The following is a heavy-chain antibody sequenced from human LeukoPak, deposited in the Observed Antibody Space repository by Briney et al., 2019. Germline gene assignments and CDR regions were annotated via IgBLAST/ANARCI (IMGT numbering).Heavy chain of an antibody. J-gene: IGHJ6*02. CDR2: ISGDGGST. Sequence: GGSLRLSCAASGFTFSSYAMSWVRQAPGKGLEWVSLISGDGGSTYYADSVKGRFTISRDNSKNSLYLQMNSLRTEDTALYYCAKDILRGAVAVNYYYYGMDVWGQGTTVTVSS. V-gene: IGHV3-43*02. D-gene: IGHD6-19*01. CDR3: AKDILRGAVAVNYYYYGMDV. CDR1: GFTFSSYA.